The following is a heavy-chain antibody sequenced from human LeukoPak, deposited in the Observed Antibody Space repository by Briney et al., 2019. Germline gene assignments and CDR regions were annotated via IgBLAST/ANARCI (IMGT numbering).Heavy chain of an antibody. CDR1: GGTFSSYA. V-gene: IGHV1-69*13. CDR2: IIPIFGTA. Sequence: SVKVSCKASGGTFSSYAISWVRQAPGQGLEWMGGIIPIFGTANYAQKFQGRVTITADESTSTAYMELSSLRSDDTAVYYCARDGYRLSGYFYYMDVWGKGTTVTVSS. CDR3: ARDGYRLSGYFYYMDV. J-gene: IGHJ6*03. D-gene: IGHD2-2*03.